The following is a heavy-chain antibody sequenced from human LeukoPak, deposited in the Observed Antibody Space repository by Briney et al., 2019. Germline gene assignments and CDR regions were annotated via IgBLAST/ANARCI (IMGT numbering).Heavy chain of an antibody. CDR2: IIPSLDVA. J-gene: IGHJ4*02. CDR1: GDTFIPYT. D-gene: IGHD2-15*01. CDR3: ARDHCSPGTCLGGH. V-gene: IGHV1-69*04. Sequence: SVKVSCKASGDTFIPYTFSWVRQAPGQGLEWIGRIIPSLDVANYAHKFQGRVTLSVDRDTATTYMEVTSLRSEDTAIYYCARDHCSPGTCLGGHWGQGTLVTVSS.